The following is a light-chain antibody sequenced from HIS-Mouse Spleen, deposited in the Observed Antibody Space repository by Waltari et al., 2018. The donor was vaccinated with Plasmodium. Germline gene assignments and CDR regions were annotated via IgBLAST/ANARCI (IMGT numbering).Light chain of an antibody. Sequence: EIGIRQSPATLSVSQGERPPLSCRASQSVSSNLAWYQQKPGQAPRLLIYGASTRATGIPDRFSGSGSGTEFTLTISSLQSEDFVVYYCQQYNNWSFTFGPGTKLDIK. CDR2: GAS. V-gene: IGKV3D-15*01. CDR1: QSVSSN. CDR3: QQYNNWSFT. J-gene: IGKJ3*01.